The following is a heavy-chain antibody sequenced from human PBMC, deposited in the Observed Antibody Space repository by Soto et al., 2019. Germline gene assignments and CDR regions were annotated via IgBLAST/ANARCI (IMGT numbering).Heavy chain of an antibody. CDR1: GDSVSSNSAA. CDR3: ARAGGSIAAAGDAFDI. D-gene: IGHD6-13*01. J-gene: IGHJ3*02. V-gene: IGHV6-1*01. Sequence: PSQTLSLTCAISGDSVSSNSAAWNWIRQSPSRGLEWLGRTYYRSKWYNDYAVSVKSRITINPDTSKNQFSLQLNSVTPEDTAVYYCARAGGSIAAAGDAFDIWGQGTTVTVSS. CDR2: TYYRSKWYN.